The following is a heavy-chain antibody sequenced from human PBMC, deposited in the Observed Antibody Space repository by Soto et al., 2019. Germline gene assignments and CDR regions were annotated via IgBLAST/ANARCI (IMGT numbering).Heavy chain of an antibody. CDR2: INPDNGNT. CDR3: ARGIATGQLDP. D-gene: IGHD2-15*01. V-gene: IGHV1-3*01. Sequence: QVQLVQSGAEVKKPGASVKISCKASGYTFTRYTMNWVRQAPGQRLEWMGWINPDNGNTKSSQKFQDRFIITRDTSASTAYMDLSSLRSEDTAVYYCARGIATGQLDPWGQGTRVTVSS. J-gene: IGHJ5*02. CDR1: GYTFTRYT.